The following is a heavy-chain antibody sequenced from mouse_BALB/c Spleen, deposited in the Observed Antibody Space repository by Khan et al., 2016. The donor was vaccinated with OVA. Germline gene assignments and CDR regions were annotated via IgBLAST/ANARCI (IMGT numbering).Heavy chain of an antibody. D-gene: IGHD1-1*01. V-gene: IGHV2-6-4*01. CDR2: IWGDGST. CDR1: GFSLSRYS. CDR3: ARNHYGGGYWYFDL. J-gene: IGHJ1*01. Sequence: QVQLKESGPGLVAPSQSLSITCTVSGFSLSRYSVHWVRQPPGKGLEWLGRIWGDGSTDYNSPLKSRLSISKDNSKSQVFLKMNSLQTDDTAMYYCARNHYGGGYWYFDLWGAGTTVTVSS.